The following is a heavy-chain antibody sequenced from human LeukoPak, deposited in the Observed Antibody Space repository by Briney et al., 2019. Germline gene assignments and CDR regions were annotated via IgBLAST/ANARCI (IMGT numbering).Heavy chain of an antibody. CDR1: GYSFTSYW. CDR3: ARRGEAMDPFDY. V-gene: IGHV5-51*01. Sequence: GESLKISRKDSGYSFTSYWIGWVRQMPGEGLEWMGIIYPGDSDTRYSPSFQGQVTISADKSIHTAYLQWSSLKASDTAIYYCARRGEAMDPFDYWGQGTLVTVSS. CDR2: IYPGDSDT. J-gene: IGHJ4*02. D-gene: IGHD5-18*01.